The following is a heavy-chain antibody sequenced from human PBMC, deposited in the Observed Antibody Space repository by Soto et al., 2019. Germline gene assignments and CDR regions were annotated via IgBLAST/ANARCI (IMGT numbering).Heavy chain of an antibody. V-gene: IGHV3-30-3*01. CDR2: ISYDGSNK. D-gene: IGHD6-13*01. CDR1: GFTFSSYA. Sequence: GGSLRLSCAASGFTFSSYAMHWVRQAPGKGLEWVAVISYDGSNKYYADSVKGRFTISRDNSKNTLYLQMNSLRAEDTAVYYCARPTTLAAAGPYYFDYWGQGTLVTVSS. CDR3: ARPTTLAAAGPYYFDY. J-gene: IGHJ4*02.